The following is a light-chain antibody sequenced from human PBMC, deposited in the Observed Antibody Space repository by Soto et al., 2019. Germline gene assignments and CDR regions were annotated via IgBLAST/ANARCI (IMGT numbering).Light chain of an antibody. J-gene: IGKJ1*01. V-gene: IGKV3-20*01. CDR3: QQYGSSVT. CDR1: HSVSSDH. CDR2: AAS. Sequence: EVVLTQSPGTLSLSPGERATLSCRASHSVSSDHLGWYQQKPGQAPRLLIYAASSRATGIADRFSGGGSGTEFTLTISRLEPEDFGLYYCQQYGSSVTFGHGTKVEIK.